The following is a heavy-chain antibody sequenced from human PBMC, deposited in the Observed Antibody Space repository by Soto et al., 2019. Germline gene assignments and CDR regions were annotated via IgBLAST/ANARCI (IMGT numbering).Heavy chain of an antibody. CDR2: INDSGNI. D-gene: IGHD3-10*01. CDR3: ARGLILWFGELSRRGGYYYYMDV. V-gene: IGHV4-34*01. CDR1: GGSFSGYQ. J-gene: IGHJ6*03. Sequence: QAQLQQWGAGLLKPSETLSLTCAVYGGSFSGYQLSWIRQTPGKGLEWIGEINDSGNINYNPSLKSRVTILIDTPKKQISLKLSSVTAADTAVYYCARGLILWFGELSRRGGYYYYMDVWGKGTTVTVSS.